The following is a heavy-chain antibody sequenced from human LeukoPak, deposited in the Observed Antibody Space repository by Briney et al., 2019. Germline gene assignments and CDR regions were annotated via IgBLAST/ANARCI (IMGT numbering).Heavy chain of an antibody. Sequence: PSETLSLTCTVSGCSISSYYWSWIRHPPGKGLEWIGYIYYSGSTNYNPSLKSRVTISVDTSKNQFSLKLSSVTAADTAVYYCACTYCGADCSEVERFFDYWGQGTLVTVSS. D-gene: IGHD2-21*02. CDR1: GCSISSYY. CDR3: ACTYCGADCSEVERFFDY. CDR2: IYYSGST. J-gene: IGHJ4*02. V-gene: IGHV4-59*08.